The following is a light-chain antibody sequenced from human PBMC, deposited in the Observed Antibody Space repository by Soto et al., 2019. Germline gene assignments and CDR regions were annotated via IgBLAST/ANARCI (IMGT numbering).Light chain of an antibody. V-gene: IGKV1-39*01. Sequence: DIQMTQSPSSLSASVGDRVTITCRASQSISSYLNWYQKKPGKAPKLLIYAASILQSGVASRFSGSGAGTDFTLTISSLQPEDIAAYYCGDSYSTPPTFGQGTKVDIK. J-gene: IGKJ1*01. CDR1: QSISSY. CDR2: AAS. CDR3: GDSYSTPPT.